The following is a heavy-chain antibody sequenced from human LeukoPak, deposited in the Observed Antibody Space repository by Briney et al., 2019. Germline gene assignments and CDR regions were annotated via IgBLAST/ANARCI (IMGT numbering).Heavy chain of an antibody. CDR3: AKGGGGSGSLFWFDP. V-gene: IGHV3-9*01. Sequence: GRSLRLSCAAPGFSFDDFAMHWVRQAPGKGLEWVSGISWNSGSIGYADSVKGRFTISRDNAKNSLYLEMNSLRPEDTALYYCAKGGGGSGSLFWFDPWGQGTLVTVSS. J-gene: IGHJ5*02. CDR2: ISWNSGSI. CDR1: GFSFDDFA. D-gene: IGHD3-10*01.